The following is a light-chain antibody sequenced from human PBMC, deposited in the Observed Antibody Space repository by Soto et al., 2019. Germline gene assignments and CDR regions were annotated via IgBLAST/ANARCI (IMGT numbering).Light chain of an antibody. CDR3: QHYNSYSEA. CDR2: DAS. V-gene: IGKV1-5*01. Sequence: DIQRTQSPATLSASIGDRVTITCRASQSINSWLAWYQQKPGKAPKLLIFDASTLQSGVPSRFSGSGSGTEFTLTISSLQPDDFATYYCQHYNSYSEAFGQGTKVDI. J-gene: IGKJ1*01. CDR1: QSINSW.